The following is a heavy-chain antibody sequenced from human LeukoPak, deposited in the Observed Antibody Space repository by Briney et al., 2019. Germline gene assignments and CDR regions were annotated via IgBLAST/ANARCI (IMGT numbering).Heavy chain of an antibody. Sequence: ASVKVSCKASGYTFTGYYMHWVRQAPGQGLEWMGWINPNSGGTNCAQKFQGRATMTRDTSISTAYMELGRLRSDDTAVYYCARGRRHYDSSDYYYEGDGFDIWGQGTMVTVSS. CDR2: INPNSGGT. CDR1: GYTFTGYY. V-gene: IGHV1-2*02. J-gene: IGHJ3*02. D-gene: IGHD3-22*01. CDR3: ARGRRHYDSSDYYYEGDGFDI.